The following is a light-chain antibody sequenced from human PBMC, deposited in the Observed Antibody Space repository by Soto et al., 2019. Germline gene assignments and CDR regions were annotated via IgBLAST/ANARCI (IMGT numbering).Light chain of an antibody. Sequence: EIVMTQSPATLSVSPGERATLSCRASQGIGSTLAWYQQKPGQTPRLLIYGASTRATGVPARFSGSGSETDFTLTISDVEPEDFAVYYCHQRQSWPRTFGQGTKVDVK. CDR1: QGIGST. J-gene: IGKJ1*01. CDR2: GAS. CDR3: HQRQSWPRT. V-gene: IGKV3-15*01.